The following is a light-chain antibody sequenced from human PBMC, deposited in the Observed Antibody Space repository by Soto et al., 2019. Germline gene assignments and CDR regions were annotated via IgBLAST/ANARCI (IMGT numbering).Light chain of an antibody. CDR2: GAS. J-gene: IGKJ4*01. Sequence: EIVITQSPATLSVSPGERATLFCRASQSVRSNFLAWYQQKPGQAPRLLIYGASTRATGVPARFSGSGSGTEFTLTISSLQSEDFAVYYCQQYSAWPLTFGGGTKVEIK. V-gene: IGKV3-15*01. CDR3: QQYSAWPLT. CDR1: QSVRSN.